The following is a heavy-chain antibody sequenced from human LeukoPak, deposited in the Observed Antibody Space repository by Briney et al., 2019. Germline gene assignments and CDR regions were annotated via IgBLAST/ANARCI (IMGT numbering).Heavy chain of an antibody. J-gene: IGHJ3*02. V-gene: IGHV1-2*02. CDR3: ARGGKLMISMVRGVLASRDGLDI. CDR1: GYTFAAYY. CDR2: INPNSGGT. D-gene: IGHD3-10*01. Sequence: GASVKVSCKASGYTFAAYYMYWVRQAPGQGLEWMGWINPNSGGTKYEQKFQGRVTMTRDTSINTAYMELSRLRSDDTAIYYCARGGKLMISMVRGVLASRDGLDIWGRGTMLTVSS.